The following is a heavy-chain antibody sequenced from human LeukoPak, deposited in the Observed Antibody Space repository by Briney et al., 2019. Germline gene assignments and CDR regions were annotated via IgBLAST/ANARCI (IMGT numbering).Heavy chain of an antibody. CDR2: INEDGSER. D-gene: IGHD3-3*01. Sequence: GGSLRLSCAASGFTFSSYAMSWVRQAPGKGLEWVANINEDGSERNYVDAVKGRFTISRDNAKKSVYLQLNSLRVEDTAVYYCARDRPISVSGVVILPWGQGTLVTVSS. CDR3: ARDRPISVSGVVILP. J-gene: IGHJ5*02. CDR1: GFTFSSYA. V-gene: IGHV3-7*01.